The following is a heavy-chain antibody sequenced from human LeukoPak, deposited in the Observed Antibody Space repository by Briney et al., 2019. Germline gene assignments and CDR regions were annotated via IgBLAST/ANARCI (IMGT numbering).Heavy chain of an antibody. J-gene: IGHJ4*02. CDR1: GFTFSNYA. V-gene: IGHV3-64D*06. CDR2: ISSNGGST. CDR3: VQSGSPEMATNAFDY. Sequence: GGSLRLSCSASGFTFSNYAMHRVRQAPGKGLEYVSAISSNGGSTYYADSVKGRFTISRDNSKNTLYLQMSSLRAEDTAVYYCVQSGSPEMATNAFDYWGQGTLVTVSS. D-gene: IGHD5-24*01.